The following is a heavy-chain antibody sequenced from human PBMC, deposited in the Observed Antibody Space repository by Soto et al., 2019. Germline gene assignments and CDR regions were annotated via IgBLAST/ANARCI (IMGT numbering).Heavy chain of an antibody. CDR2: INPANGDT. V-gene: IGHV1-3*01. CDR1: GYTFTSYA. J-gene: IGHJ6*03. D-gene: IGHD2-15*01. CDR3: ARDTEYCSGGSCSRYYMDV. Sequence: QVQLVQSGSEVKKPGASVRLSCKASGYTFTSYAVYWVRQAPGQRLEWMGWINPANGDTKYSQKFQDRVIVSRDTSASTAYMEMRRLRYEDTAVYYCARDTEYCSGGSCSRYYMDVWGKGTTVTVTS.